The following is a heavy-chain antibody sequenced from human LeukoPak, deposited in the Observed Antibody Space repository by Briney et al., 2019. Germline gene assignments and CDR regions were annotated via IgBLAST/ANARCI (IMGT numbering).Heavy chain of an antibody. D-gene: IGHD4-17*01. CDR3: ARDPDYGDAY. CDR1: GFSFSVYE. CDR2: ISSSGTTT. J-gene: IGHJ4*02. V-gene: IGHV3-48*03. Sequence: GGSLRLSCAASGFSFSVYEIHWVRQAPGKGLEWIADISSSGTTTYYADSVKGRFTISRDNTKNSVYLQMTSLRPDDTAVYYCARDPDYGDAYWGQGTLVTVSS.